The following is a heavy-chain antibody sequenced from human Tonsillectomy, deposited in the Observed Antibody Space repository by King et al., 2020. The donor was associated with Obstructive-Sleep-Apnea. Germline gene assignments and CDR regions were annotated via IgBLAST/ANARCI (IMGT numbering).Heavy chain of an antibody. CDR1: GFTFSSYA. V-gene: IGHV3-30-3*01. CDR2: ISYDGSNY. Sequence: VQLVESGGGVVQPGRSLRLSCAASGFTFSSYAIHWVRQAPGKGLEGVAVISYDGSNYSYADSVKGRFTISRDNSKNTLFLQMNSLRVEDTAVYYWARNVKELRYFDWSFDYWGQGTLVTVSS. J-gene: IGHJ4*02. D-gene: IGHD3-9*01. CDR3: ARNVKELRYFDWSFDY.